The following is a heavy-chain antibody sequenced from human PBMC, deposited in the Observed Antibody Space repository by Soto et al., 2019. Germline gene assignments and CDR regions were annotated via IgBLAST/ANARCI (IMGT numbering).Heavy chain of an antibody. D-gene: IGHD3-10*01. CDR3: ARDLRFRGFYGMDV. V-gene: IGHV4-31*03. CDR1: GGSISSGGYY. CDR2: IYYSGST. Sequence: QVQPQESGPGLVKPSQTLSLTCTVSGGSISSGGYYWSWIRQHPGKGLEWIGYIYYSGSTYYNPPLKSRVTISVDTSKNQFSLKLSSVTAADTAVYYCARDLRFRGFYGMDVWGQGTTVTVSS. J-gene: IGHJ6*02.